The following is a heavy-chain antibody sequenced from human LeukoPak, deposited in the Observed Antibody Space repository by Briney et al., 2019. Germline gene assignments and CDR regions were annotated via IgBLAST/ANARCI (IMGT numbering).Heavy chain of an antibody. CDR1: GFTVSSNY. J-gene: IGHJ4*02. D-gene: IGHD6-6*01. V-gene: IGHV3-66*02. CDR3: ARDIDSSSSLFDY. CDR2: IYSGGST. Sequence: GGSLRLSCAASGFTVSSNYMSWVRQAPGKGLEWVSVIYSGGSTYYADSVKGRFTISRDNSKNTLYLQMNSLRAEDTAVYYCARDIDSSSSLFDYWGQGTLVTVSS.